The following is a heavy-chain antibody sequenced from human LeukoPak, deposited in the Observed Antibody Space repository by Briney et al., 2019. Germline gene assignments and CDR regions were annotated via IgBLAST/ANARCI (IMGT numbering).Heavy chain of an antibody. Sequence: GGSLRLSCGALGLAFDDSAMHWVRQAPGKGLKWVSFFSGDGGRTYYADSVKGRFTISRDNSKNSLYLQMNSLRTEDTALYYCAKGDTMVRGVIIAGMDVWGQGTTVTVSS. CDR1: GLAFDDSA. CDR2: FSGDGGRT. D-gene: IGHD3-10*01. V-gene: IGHV3-43*02. CDR3: AKGDTMVRGVIIAGMDV. J-gene: IGHJ6*02.